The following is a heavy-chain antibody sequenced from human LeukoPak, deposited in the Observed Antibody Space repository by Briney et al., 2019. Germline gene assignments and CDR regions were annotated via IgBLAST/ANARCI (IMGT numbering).Heavy chain of an antibody. CDR3: ARRNLGRTAPLFDY. V-gene: IGHV4-61*01. CDR1: GGSVSSGTYY. D-gene: IGHD2-21*02. CDR2: IYYSGST. Sequence: PSETLSLTCTVSGGSVSSGTYYWSWIRQPPGKGLEWIGYIYYSGSTNYNPSLKSRVTISVDTSKNQFSLKLSSVTAADTAVYYCARRNLGRTAPLFDYWGQGTLVTVSS. J-gene: IGHJ4*02.